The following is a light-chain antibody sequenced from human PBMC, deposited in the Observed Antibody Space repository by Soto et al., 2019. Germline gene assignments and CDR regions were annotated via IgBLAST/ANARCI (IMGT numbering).Light chain of an antibody. CDR2: AAS. J-gene: IGKJ1*01. CDR1: QGIIDY. Sequence: DIQMTQSPSSLPASVGDTVTITCRASQGIIDYLAWYQQRPGKAPNLLIYAASTLQIGVPSRFSGSGAGTDFTLTISSLQPEDAATYYCQKYDSAPQTFGPGTKVEIK. CDR3: QKYDSAPQT. V-gene: IGKV1-27*01.